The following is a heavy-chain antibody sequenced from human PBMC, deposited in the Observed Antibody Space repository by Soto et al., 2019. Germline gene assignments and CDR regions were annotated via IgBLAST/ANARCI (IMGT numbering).Heavy chain of an antibody. J-gene: IGHJ6*02. CDR2: IYYSGTA. CDR3: ARDRGRVAGTGGYGLDV. CDR1: GGSISSYY. V-gene: IGHV4-59*01. Sequence: QVQLQESGPGLVKPSETLSLTCAVSGGSISSYYWSWIRQPPGKGLEYIGYIYYSGTANYNPSLKSRVTISLDTSKNQFSLKLSSVTAADTAVYYCARDRGRVAGTGGYGLDVWGQGTTVTVSS. D-gene: IGHD6-19*01.